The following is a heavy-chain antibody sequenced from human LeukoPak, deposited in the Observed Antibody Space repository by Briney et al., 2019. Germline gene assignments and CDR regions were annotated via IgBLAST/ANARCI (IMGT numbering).Heavy chain of an antibody. Sequence: PGGSLRLSCAASGFTFSSYWMHWVRQAPGKGLVWVSLINTDGSSTSYADSVKGRLTISRDNAKNTLYLQMNSLRAEDTAVYYCARGANDAFDIWGQGTMVTVSS. CDR3: ARGANDAFDI. CDR2: INTDGSST. CDR1: GFTFSSYW. V-gene: IGHV3-74*01. J-gene: IGHJ3*02.